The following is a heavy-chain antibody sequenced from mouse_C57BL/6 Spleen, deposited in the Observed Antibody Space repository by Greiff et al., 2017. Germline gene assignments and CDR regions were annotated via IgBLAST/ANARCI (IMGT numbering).Heavy chain of an antibody. CDR3: ARGTSATMVTHWYVDV. CDR1: GYTFTSYW. CDR2: IHPNSGST. V-gene: IGHV1-64*01. D-gene: IGHD2-2*01. J-gene: IGHJ1*03. Sequence: QVQLQQPGAELVKPGASVKLSCKASGYTFTSYWMHWVKQRPGQGLEWIGMIHPNSGSTNYNEKFKSKATLTVDKSSSTAYMQLSSLTSEDSAVYYCARGTSATMVTHWYVDVWGTGTTVTVSS.